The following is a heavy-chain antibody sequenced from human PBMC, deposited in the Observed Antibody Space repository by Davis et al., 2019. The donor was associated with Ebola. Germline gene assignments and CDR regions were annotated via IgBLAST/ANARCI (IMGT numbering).Heavy chain of an antibody. D-gene: IGHD2-2*02. CDR2: ISGSGGST. J-gene: IGHJ5*02. CDR3: AKEGGYCSSTSCYTGFSDP. CDR1: GSTFSSYA. V-gene: IGHV3-23*01. Sequence: PGGSLRLSCAASGSTFSSYAMSWVRQAPGKGLEWVSAISGSGGSTYYADSVKGRFTISRDNSKNTLYLQMNSLRAEDTAVYYCAKEGGYCSSTSCYTGFSDPWGQGTLVTVSS.